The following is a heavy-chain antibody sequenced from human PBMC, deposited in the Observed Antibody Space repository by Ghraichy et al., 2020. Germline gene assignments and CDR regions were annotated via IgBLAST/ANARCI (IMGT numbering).Heavy chain of an antibody. J-gene: IGHJ4*02. CDR2: ISGSGGST. Sequence: GGSLRLSCAASGFTFSSYAMSWVRQAPGKGLEWVSAISGSGGSTYYADSVKGRFTISRDNSNNTLDLQINSLRAEDTAVYYCANDPCYSGSYHSFDYWGQGTLVTVSS. D-gene: IGHD1-26*01. CDR1: GFTFSSYA. V-gene: IGHV3-23*01. CDR3: ANDPCYSGSYHSFDY.